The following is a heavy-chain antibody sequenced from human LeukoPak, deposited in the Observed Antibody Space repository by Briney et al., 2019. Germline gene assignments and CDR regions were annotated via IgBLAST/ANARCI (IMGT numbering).Heavy chain of an antibody. CDR1: GFTFSSYG. J-gene: IGHJ6*02. Sequence: GGSLRLSCAASGFTFSSYGMHWVRQAPGKGLEWVAVIWYDGSNKYYADSVKGRFTISRDNAKNSLYLQMNSLRAEDTAVYYCARDYYDSSGYYYSGPPYYYYYGMDVWGQGTTVTVSS. V-gene: IGHV3-33*01. CDR3: ARDYYDSSGYYYSGPPYYYYYGMDV. CDR2: IWYDGSNK. D-gene: IGHD3-22*01.